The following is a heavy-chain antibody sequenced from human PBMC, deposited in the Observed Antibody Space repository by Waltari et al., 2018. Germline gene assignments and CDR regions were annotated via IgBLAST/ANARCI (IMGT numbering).Heavy chain of an antibody. D-gene: IGHD3-3*01. CDR3: ARGFLEWFGH. CDR2: ISWDGGST. V-gene: IGHV3-43*01. CDR1: GFTFDDYT. Sequence: EVQLVESGGVVVQPGGSMRVSCAASGFTFDDYTMPWVRQAPGKGLEWVSLISWDGGSTYYADSVKGRFTISRDNSKNSLYLQMNSLRTEDTALYYCARGFLEWFGHWGQGTLVTVSS. J-gene: IGHJ4*02.